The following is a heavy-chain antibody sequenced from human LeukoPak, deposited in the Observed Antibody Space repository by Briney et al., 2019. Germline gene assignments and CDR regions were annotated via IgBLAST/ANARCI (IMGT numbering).Heavy chain of an antibody. CDR3: ARAATEDGYNSGY. CDR2: ISSSGDAI. V-gene: IGHV3-48*03. J-gene: IGHJ4*02. Sequence: GGSLRLSCAASGFTFSAYDMNWVRQAPGKGLEWVSYISSSGDAIYYTDSVKGRFSTSRDNAKNSLYLQMNSLRAEDTAVYYCARAATEDGYNSGYWGQGTLVTVSS. D-gene: IGHD5-24*01. CDR1: GFTFSAYD.